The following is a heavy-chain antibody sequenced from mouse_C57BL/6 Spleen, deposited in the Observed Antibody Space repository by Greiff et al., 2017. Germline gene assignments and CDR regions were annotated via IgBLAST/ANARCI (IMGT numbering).Heavy chain of an antibody. V-gene: IGHV5-17*01. CDR3: ANWDGDY. Sequence: DVMLVESGGGLVKPGGSLKLSCAASGFTFSDYGMHWVRQAPEKGLEWVAYISSGSSTIYYADTVKGRFTISRDNAKNTLFLQMTSLRSEDTAMYYCANWDGDYWGQGTSVTVSS. CDR2: ISSGSSTI. J-gene: IGHJ4*01. CDR1: GFTFSDYG. D-gene: IGHD4-1*01.